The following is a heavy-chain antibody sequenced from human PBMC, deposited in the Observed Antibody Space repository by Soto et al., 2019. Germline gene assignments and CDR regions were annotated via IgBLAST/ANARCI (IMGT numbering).Heavy chain of an antibody. CDR3: AILSGLAPHCGGDCHPGWFDP. J-gene: IGHJ5*02. Sequence: SETLSLTCTVSGGSISSGDYYWSWIRQPPGKGLEWIGYIYYSGSTYYNPSLKSRVTISVDTSKNQFSLKLSSVTAADTAVYYCAILSGLAPHCGGDCHPGWFDPWGQGTLVTVSS. V-gene: IGHV4-30-4*01. CDR2: IYYSGST. CDR1: GGSISSGDYY. D-gene: IGHD2-21*02.